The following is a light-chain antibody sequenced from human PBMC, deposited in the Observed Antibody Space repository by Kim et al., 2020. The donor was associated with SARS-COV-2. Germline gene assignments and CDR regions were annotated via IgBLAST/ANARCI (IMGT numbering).Light chain of an antibody. CDR3: QQYDNLPT. Sequence: LSASVGDRVTITCQASQDISNYLNWYQQKPGKAPKLLIYDASNLETGVPSRFSGSGSGTDFTFTISSLQPEDIGTYYCQQYDNLPTFGGGTKVDIK. V-gene: IGKV1-33*01. CDR2: DAS. CDR1: QDISNY. J-gene: IGKJ4*01.